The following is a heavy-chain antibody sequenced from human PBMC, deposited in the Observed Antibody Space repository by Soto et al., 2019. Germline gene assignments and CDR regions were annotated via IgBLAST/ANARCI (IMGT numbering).Heavy chain of an antibody. CDR1: GFTFSTFD. J-gene: IGHJ4*02. CDR2: IRGSSGST. CDR3: VKGACLDY. Sequence: EVQLLESGGGLGQPGGSLRLSCAASGFTFSTFDMTWVRQPPGKGLEWVSLIRGSSGSTYYADSVKGRFTISKDISKNTLYLQMHSLRAEDTALYFCVKGACLDYWGQGNMVTVSS. V-gene: IGHV3-23*01.